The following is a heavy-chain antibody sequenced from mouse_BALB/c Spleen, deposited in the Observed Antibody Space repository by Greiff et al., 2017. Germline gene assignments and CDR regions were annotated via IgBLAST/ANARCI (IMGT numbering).Heavy chain of an antibody. V-gene: IGHV14-4*02. Sequence: VQLKQSGAELVRSGASVKLSCTASGFNIKDYYMHWVKQRPEQGLEWIGWIDPENGDTEYAPKFQGKATMTADTSSNTAYLQLSSLTSEDTAVYYCARNDYDGMDYWGQGTSVTVSS. D-gene: IGHD2-4*01. CDR2: IDPENGDT. CDR1: GFNIKDYY. J-gene: IGHJ4*01. CDR3: ARNDYDGMDY.